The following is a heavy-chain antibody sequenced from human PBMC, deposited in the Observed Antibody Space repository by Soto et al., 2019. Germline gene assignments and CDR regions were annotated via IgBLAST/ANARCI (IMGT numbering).Heavy chain of an antibody. CDR2: ISAYNGNT. V-gene: IGHV1-18*01. CDR1: GYTFTSYG. CDR3: ARAIMVRGVIIGAFDI. Sequence: ASVKVSCKASGYTFTSYGISWVRQAPGQGLEWMGWISAYNGNTNYAQKLQGRVTMTTDTSTSTAYMELRSLRSDDTAVYYCARAIMVRGVIIGAFDIWGQGTMVTVSS. D-gene: IGHD3-10*01. J-gene: IGHJ3*02.